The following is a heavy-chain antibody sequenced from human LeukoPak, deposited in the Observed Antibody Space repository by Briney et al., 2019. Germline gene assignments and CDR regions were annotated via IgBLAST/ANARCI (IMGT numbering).Heavy chain of an antibody. CDR1: GYSFTSYW. CDR2: IYPGDSDT. V-gene: IGHV5-51*01. Sequence: GESLKISCKGSGYSFTSYWIGWVRQMPGKGLEWMGIIYPGDSDTRYSPSFQGQVTISADKSISTAYLQWSSLKASDTAMYYCARPAVVPAAIDGSPYYFDYWGQGTLVTVSS. D-gene: IGHD2-2*01. CDR3: ARPAVVPAAIDGSPYYFDY. J-gene: IGHJ4*02.